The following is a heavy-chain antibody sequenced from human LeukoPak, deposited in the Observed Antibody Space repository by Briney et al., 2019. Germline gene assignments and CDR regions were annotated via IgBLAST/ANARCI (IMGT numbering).Heavy chain of an antibody. CDR3: APPDKWEPLDY. J-gene: IGHJ4*02. CDR2: LDPGVGES. CDR1: GAGLSETS. Sequence: GASVKVSCKVSGAGLSETSIHWGRQAPGQWLEGMGGLDPGVGESIFAQGFQVRFSMTGKTSTDTPYRDMEGPRPEATAVYYCAPPDKWEPLDYWGQGPRVTVSS. V-gene: IGHV1-24*01. D-gene: IGHD1-26*01.